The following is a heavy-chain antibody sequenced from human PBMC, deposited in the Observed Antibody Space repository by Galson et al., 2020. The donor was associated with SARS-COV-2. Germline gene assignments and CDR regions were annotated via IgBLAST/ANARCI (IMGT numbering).Heavy chain of an antibody. V-gene: IGHV4-34*01. J-gene: IGHJ4*02. Sequence: SQASETLSLTCAVYGGSFSGSYWSWIRQPPGKGLEWIGEINQSGTTHYNSSLKSRVTISVDTSKNHSSLRLSSVTAADTAVYYCASASCDYTHGACYFLDYWGQGTLVTVSS. CDR1: GGSFSGSY. CDR3: ASASCDYTHGACYFLDY. CDR2: INQSGTT. D-gene: IGHD3-16*01.